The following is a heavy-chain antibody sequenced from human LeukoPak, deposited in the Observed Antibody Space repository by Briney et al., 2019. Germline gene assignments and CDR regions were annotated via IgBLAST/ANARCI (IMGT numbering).Heavy chain of an antibody. CDR2: FDPEDGEGGET. CDR3: AMTDRYAGRPFDY. Sequence: ASVKVSCKVSGYSLIEVAMHWVRQAPGKGLEWVGSFDPEDGEGGETHYGQKFQGRVTMTEDASTDTAYMELSSLTSEDTAVYYCAMTDRYAGRPFDYWGQGTLVTVSS. D-gene: IGHD1-1*01. J-gene: IGHJ4*02. CDR1: GYSLIEVA. V-gene: IGHV1-24*01.